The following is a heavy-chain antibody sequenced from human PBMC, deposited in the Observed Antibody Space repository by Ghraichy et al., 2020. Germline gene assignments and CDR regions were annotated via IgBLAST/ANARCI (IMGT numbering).Heavy chain of an antibody. CDR1: GFTFSSYA. CDR3: AKEGGLRFLEWLLGDFDY. Sequence: GGSLRLSCAASGFTFSSYAMSWVRQAPGKGLEWVSAISGSGGSTYYADSVKGRFTISRDNSKNTLYLQMNSLRAEDTAVYYCAKEGGLRFLEWLLGDFDYWGQGTLVTVSS. V-gene: IGHV3-23*01. D-gene: IGHD3-3*01. CDR2: ISGSGGST. J-gene: IGHJ4*02.